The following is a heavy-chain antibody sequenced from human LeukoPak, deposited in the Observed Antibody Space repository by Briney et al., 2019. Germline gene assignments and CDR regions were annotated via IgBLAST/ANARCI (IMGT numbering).Heavy chain of an antibody. V-gene: IGHV3-9*01. J-gene: IGHJ6*02. CDR3: AKDGIAAAGTYYYYGMDA. Sequence: GRSLRLSCAASGFTFDDYAMPWVRQAPGKGLEWVSGISWNSGSIGYADSVKGRFTISRDNAKNSLYLQMNSLRAEDTALYYCAKDGIAAAGTYYYYGMDAWGQGTTVTVSS. CDR2: ISWNSGSI. CDR1: GFTFDDYA. D-gene: IGHD6-13*01.